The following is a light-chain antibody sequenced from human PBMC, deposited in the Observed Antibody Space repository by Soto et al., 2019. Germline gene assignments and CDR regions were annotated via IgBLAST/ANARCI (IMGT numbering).Light chain of an antibody. J-gene: IGKJ5*01. CDR2: DAS. V-gene: IGKV1-33*01. CDR3: QQYDNLPSST. Sequence: DIQMTQSPSSLSASVGDRVTITCQASQDISNYLNWYQQKPGKAPKLLIYDASNLETGVPSRLIGSGSGTDFTFTISSLQREEIAIYYCQQYDNLPSSTFGEGTRL. CDR1: QDISNY.